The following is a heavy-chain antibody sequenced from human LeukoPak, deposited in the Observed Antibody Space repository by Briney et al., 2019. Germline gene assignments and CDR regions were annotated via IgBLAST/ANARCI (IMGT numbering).Heavy chain of an antibody. V-gene: IGHV3-30-3*01. CDR2: ISYDGSNK. Sequence: PGRSLRLSCAASGFTFSSYAMHWVRQAPGKGLEWVAVISYDGSNKYYADSVKGRFTISRDNSKYTLYLQMNSLRAEDTAVYHCARCISVSYRVGAFDIWGQGTMVTVSS. CDR3: ARCISVSYRVGAFDI. CDR1: GFTFSSYA. J-gene: IGHJ3*02. D-gene: IGHD1-26*01.